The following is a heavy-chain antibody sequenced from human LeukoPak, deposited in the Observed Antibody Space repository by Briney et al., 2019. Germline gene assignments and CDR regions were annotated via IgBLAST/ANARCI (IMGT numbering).Heavy chain of an antibody. V-gene: IGHV4-34*01. CDR2: INHSGST. J-gene: IGHJ4*02. CDR1: GGSFSGYY. D-gene: IGHD1-14*01. CDR3: TRGGIVDY. Sequence: SETLSLTCAVYGGSFSGYYWSWIRQPPGKGLEWIGEINHSGSTNYNPSLKSRVTISVDTSKNQFSLKLSSVTAADTAVYYCTRGGIVDYWGQGTLVTVSS.